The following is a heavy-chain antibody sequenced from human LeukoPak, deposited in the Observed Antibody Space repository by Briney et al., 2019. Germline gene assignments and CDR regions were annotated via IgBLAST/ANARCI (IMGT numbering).Heavy chain of an antibody. D-gene: IGHD2-21*02. CDR3: AREYGDDNWFDP. CDR1: GGSISSGDYY. CDR2: IYYSGST. V-gene: IGHV4-30-4*01. Sequence: PSETLSLTCTVSGGSISSGDYYWSWTRQPPGKGLEWIGYIYYSGSTYYNPSLKSRVTISVDASKNQFSLKLSSVTAADTAVYFCAREYGDDNWFDPWGQGTLVTVSS. J-gene: IGHJ5*02.